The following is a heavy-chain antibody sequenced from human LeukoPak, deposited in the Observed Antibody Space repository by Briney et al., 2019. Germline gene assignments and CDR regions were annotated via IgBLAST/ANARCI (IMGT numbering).Heavy chain of an antibody. CDR3: AKLWSTSRGAFDI. D-gene: IGHD1-1*01. J-gene: IGHJ3*02. V-gene: IGHV3-23*01. Sequence: GGSLRLSCAASGFTFISYAMSWVRQAPGKGLEWVSAVISSGGKTYYAYSVRGRFTFSRDNSKTRPHRQMNSLTAQARAVYYCAKLWSTSRGAFDICGERTMGTASP. CDR1: GFTFISYA. CDR2: VISSGGKT.